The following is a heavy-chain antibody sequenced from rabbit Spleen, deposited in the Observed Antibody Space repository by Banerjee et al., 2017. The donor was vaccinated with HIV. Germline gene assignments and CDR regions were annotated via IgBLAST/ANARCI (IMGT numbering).Heavy chain of an antibody. J-gene: IGHJ2*01. CDR2: INTINGNN. Sequence: QQQLVESGGGLVKPGASLTLTCTASGFSLSYNNVMCWVRQAPGKGLEWIACINTINGNNVYATWAKGRFTISKASWTTVTLQMTSLTAADTATYFCARNYVNAFDPWGPGTLVTVS. V-gene: IGHV1S45*01. CDR3: ARNYVNAFDP. CDR1: GFSLSYNNV. D-gene: IGHD1-1*01.